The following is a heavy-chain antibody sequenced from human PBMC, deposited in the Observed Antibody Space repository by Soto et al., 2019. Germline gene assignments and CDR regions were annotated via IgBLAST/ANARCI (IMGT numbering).Heavy chain of an antibody. CDR3: ARVWTNWWSGSHSGLGWHDS. CDR1: GFTFSSYP. J-gene: IGHJ4*02. D-gene: IGHD1-26*01. V-gene: IGHV3-30-3*01. CDR2: ISNDGSDE. Sequence: QVRLVQSGGGVVQPGKSLRLSCATSGFTFSSYPMHWLRQVPGKGLEWVAHISNDGSDEFYTDFVKGRFTISRDNSKNTFYLHMNSLTTEDTAVYYCARVWTNWWSGSHSGLGWHDSWGQGTLVTVSS.